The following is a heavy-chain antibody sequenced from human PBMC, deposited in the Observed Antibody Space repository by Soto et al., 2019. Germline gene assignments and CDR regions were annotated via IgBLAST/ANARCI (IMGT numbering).Heavy chain of an antibody. Sequence: GGSLRLSCAASGFTFSSYSMNWVRQAPGKGLEWVSYISSSSSTIYYADSVKGRFTISRDNAKNSLYLQMNSLRAEDTAVYYCARDNYGDYGKHAVYWGQGTLVTVSS. CDR2: ISSSSSTI. CDR3: ARDNYGDYGKHAVY. V-gene: IGHV3-48*01. J-gene: IGHJ4*02. CDR1: GFTFSSYS. D-gene: IGHD4-17*01.